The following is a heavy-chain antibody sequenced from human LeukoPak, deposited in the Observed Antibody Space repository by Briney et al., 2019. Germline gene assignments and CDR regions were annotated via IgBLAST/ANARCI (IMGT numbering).Heavy chain of an antibody. D-gene: IGHD5-24*01. CDR3: ARDLWMMATIAPFDY. CDR2: IWYDGSNK. J-gene: IGHJ4*02. Sequence: PGRSLRLSCAASGFTFGSYGMHWVRQAPGKGLEWVAVIWYDGSNKYYADSVKGRFTISRDNSKNTLYLQMNSLRAEDTAVYYCARDLWMMATIAPFDYWGQGTLVTVSS. CDR1: GFTFGSYG. V-gene: IGHV3-33*01.